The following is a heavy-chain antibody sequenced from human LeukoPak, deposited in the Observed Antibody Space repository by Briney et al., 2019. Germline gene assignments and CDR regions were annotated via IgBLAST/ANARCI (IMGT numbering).Heavy chain of an antibody. CDR3: ARDRVGGDLTGVSLY. CDR2: IRAYKENT. Sequence: PAVNVSCKASGYPSDNFGLTWVRQAPGQGLEWMGWIRAYKENTHYAQKFRGRLTLTTETSTSTADLELRSLKSDDTAVYYCARDRVGGDLTGVSLYWGQGTLVTVSS. J-gene: IGHJ4*01. V-gene: IGHV1-18*01. CDR1: GYPSDNFG. D-gene: IGHD4-17*01.